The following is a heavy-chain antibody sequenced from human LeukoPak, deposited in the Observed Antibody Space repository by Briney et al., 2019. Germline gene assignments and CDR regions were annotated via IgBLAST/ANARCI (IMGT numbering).Heavy chain of an antibody. Sequence: PGGSLRLSCTASGFTFGDYAMSWVRQAPGKGLEWVGFIRSKAYGGTTEYAASVKGRFTISRDDSKSIAYLQMNSLKTEDTAVYYCTRVDLGVVAYYHYYYMDVWGKGTTVTVSS. V-gene: IGHV3-49*04. CDR1: GFTFGDYA. D-gene: IGHD3-22*01. J-gene: IGHJ6*03. CDR3: TRVDLGVVAYYHYYYMDV. CDR2: IRSKAYGGTT.